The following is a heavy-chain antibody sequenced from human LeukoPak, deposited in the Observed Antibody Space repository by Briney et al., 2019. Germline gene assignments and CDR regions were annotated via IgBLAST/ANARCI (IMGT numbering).Heavy chain of an antibody. CDR1: GVTFSSYG. D-gene: IGHD5-24*01. CDR3: ARREGYDFHY. Sequence: GGSLRLSCAASGVTFSSYGRHCGRQGPGKGLEWVEVILYDGTNKYYAHSVQRRFTISRDNSKNPLYMQMNSLSAEYKAVYYCARREGYDFHYWGQGTLVTVSS. V-gene: IGHV3-33*01. CDR2: ILYDGTNK. J-gene: IGHJ4*02.